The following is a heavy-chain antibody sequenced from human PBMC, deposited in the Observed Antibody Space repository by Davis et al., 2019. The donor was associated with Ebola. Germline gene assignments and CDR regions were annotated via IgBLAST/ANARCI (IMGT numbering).Heavy chain of an antibody. CDR3: ATDFPYGDPLDY. CDR1: GYTFTGYY. Sequence: ASVKVSCKASGYTFTGYYMHWVRQAPGQGLEWMGRINPNSGGTNYAQKFQGRVTMTRDTSISTAYMELTRLRSDDTAVYYCATDFPYGDPLDYWGQGTLVTVSS. D-gene: IGHD4-17*01. V-gene: IGHV1-2*06. J-gene: IGHJ4*02. CDR2: INPNSGGT.